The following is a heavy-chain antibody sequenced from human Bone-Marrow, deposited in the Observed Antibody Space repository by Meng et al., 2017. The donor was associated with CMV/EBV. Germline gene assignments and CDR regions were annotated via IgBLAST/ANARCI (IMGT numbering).Heavy chain of an antibody. CDR2: ISGSGGST. D-gene: IGHD3-22*01. CDR3: AREDSSGLYYFDY. CDR1: GLTVSSNY. V-gene: IGHV3-23*01. J-gene: IGHJ4*02. Sequence: GGSRRLSCAASGLTVSSNYMSWVRQAPGKGLEWVSAISGSGGSTYYADSVRGRFTISRDNAKNTLYLQMNSLRAEDTAVYYCAREDSSGLYYFDYWGQGTLVTVSS.